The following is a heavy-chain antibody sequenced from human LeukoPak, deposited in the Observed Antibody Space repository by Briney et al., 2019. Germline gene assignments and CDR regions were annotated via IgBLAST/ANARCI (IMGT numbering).Heavy chain of an antibody. CDR3: HTDYWELQFDL. J-gene: IGHJ4*02. D-gene: IGHD1-26*01. V-gene: IGHV3-15*01. CDR1: GFTFGNAW. CDR2: IKPTTEGETT. Sequence: GGSLRLSCAASGFTFGNAWMSWVRQSPGKGLEWVGRIKPTTEGETTDYAAPVKGRFAISRDDSKNTLYLQMNSLKTEDTALYYCHTDYWELQFDLWGQGTLVTVSS.